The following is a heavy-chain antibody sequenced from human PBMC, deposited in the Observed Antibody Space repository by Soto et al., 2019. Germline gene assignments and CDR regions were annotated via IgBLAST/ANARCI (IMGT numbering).Heavy chain of an antibody. D-gene: IGHD6-13*01. Sequence: VGSLRLSCAASGFTFSSYSMNWVRQSPGKGLEWVSSISSSSSYIYYADSVKGRFTISRDNAKNSLYLQMNSLRAEDTAVYYCARDSIAPAGQGWSDRWRQGTLVTVSS. CDR2: ISSSSSYI. J-gene: IGHJ5*02. V-gene: IGHV3-21*01. CDR3: ARDSIAPAGQGWSDR. CDR1: GFTFSSYS.